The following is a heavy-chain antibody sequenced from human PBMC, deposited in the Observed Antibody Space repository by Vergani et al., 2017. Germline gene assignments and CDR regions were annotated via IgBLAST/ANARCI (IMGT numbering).Heavy chain of an antibody. CDR1: GFTFSSYA. V-gene: IGHV3-30-3*01. D-gene: IGHD6-6*01. CDR3: ARGTSSSPDFSYYYYYGMDV. J-gene: IGHJ6*02. Sequence: QVQLVESGGGVVPPGRSLRLSCAASGFTFSSYAMHWVRQAPGKGLEWVAVISYDGSNKYYADSVKGRFTISRDNSKNTLYLQMNSLRAEDTAVYYCARGTSSSPDFSYYYYYGMDVWGQGTTVTVSS. CDR2: ISYDGSNK.